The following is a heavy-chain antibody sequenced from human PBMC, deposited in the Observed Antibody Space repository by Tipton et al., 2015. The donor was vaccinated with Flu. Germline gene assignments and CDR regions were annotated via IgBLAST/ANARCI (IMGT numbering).Heavy chain of an antibody. D-gene: IGHD3/OR15-3a*01. Sequence: LRLSCAVSDYSISSGYYWGWVRQPPGKGLEWIGCISHSGRTYYNPSLKSRVTISVDTSKNQFSLRVSSVTAADTAVYYCARTPLGLGFDYWGQGTLVIVSS. CDR2: ISHSGRT. CDR3: ARTPLGLGFDY. V-gene: IGHV4-38-2*01. J-gene: IGHJ4*02. CDR1: DYSISSGYY.